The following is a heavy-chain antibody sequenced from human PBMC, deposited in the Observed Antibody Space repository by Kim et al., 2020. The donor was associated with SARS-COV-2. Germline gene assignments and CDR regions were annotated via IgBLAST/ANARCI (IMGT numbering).Heavy chain of an antibody. V-gene: IGHV3-21*01. CDR2: ITSASAYK. CDR3: ARVDPPTSDFDY. Sequence: GGSLRLSCAASGFTFSTYSMHWVRQAPGKGLEWVAVITSASAYKYYADSVKGRFTISRDNAKNSLYLQMNSLRAEDTAVYYCARVDPPTSDFDYWGQGT. J-gene: IGHJ4*02. CDR1: GFTFSTYS. D-gene: IGHD3-9*01.